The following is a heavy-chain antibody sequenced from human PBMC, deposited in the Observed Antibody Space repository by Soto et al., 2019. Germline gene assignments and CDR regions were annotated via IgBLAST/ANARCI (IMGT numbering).Heavy chain of an antibody. V-gene: IGHV3-20*04. CDR1: GYIFENYG. Sequence: PGVSLRLYCEGSGYIFENYGMSWVRQAPGKGLEWVSGVNWNGDTTDYADSMKGRFTISRDNAKKSLYLQMNSLRAEDTAIYYCARISGTASGNYYRDYWGQGTLVTVSS. D-gene: IGHD3-10*01. CDR2: VNWNGDTT. J-gene: IGHJ4*02. CDR3: ARISGTASGNYYRDY.